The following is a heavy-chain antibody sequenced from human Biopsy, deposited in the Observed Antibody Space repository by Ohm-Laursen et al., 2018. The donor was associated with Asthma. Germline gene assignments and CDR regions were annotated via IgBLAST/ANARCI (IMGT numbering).Heavy chain of an antibody. D-gene: IGHD1-26*01. Sequence: GTLSLTCPVSADSISSNNFYWGWIRQPPGKGLEWIATISYTGSTYYNPSLKSRVTISVDTSKNQFSLKLSSVTAADTAVYYCARHSGNYYAQLNYWGQGTLVTVSS. CDR2: ISYTGST. CDR3: ARHSGNYYAQLNY. V-gene: IGHV4-39*01. J-gene: IGHJ4*02. CDR1: ADSISSNNFY.